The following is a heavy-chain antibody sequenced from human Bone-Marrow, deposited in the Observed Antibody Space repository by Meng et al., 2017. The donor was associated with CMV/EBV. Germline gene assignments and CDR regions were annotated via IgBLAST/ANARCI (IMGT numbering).Heavy chain of an antibody. CDR3: ARGRGPFDY. V-gene: IGHV1-24*01. CDR2: FDPEDGET. Sequence: ASVKVSCKVSGYTLTELSMHWVRQAPGKGLEWMGGFDPEDGETIYAQKFQGRVTMTRNTSISTAYMELSSLRSEDTAVYYCARGRGPFDYWGQGTLVTVSS. J-gene: IGHJ4*02. CDR1: GYTLTELS. D-gene: IGHD3-10*01.